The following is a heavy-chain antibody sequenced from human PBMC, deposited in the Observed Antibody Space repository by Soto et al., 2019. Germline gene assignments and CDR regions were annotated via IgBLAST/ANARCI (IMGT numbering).Heavy chain of an antibody. CDR1: GYSFTSYC. CDR2: IDPSDSYT. CDR3: ARQNSWAADYYYYGMDV. Sequence: PGESLKISCKGSGYSFTSYCISWVRQMPGKGLEWMGRIDPSDSYTNYSPSFQGHVTISADKSISTAYLQWSSLKASDTAMYYCARQNSWAADYYYYGMDVWGQGTTVTVSS. J-gene: IGHJ6*02. V-gene: IGHV5-10-1*01. D-gene: IGHD6-13*01.